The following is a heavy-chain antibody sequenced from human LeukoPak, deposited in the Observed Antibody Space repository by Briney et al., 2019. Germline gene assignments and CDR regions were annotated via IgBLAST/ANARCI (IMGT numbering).Heavy chain of an antibody. CDR3: TRSAVLWFGEQYNYWYFDL. J-gene: IGHJ2*01. CDR1: GFTFSDYY. V-gene: IGHV3-49*03. CDR2: IRSKAYGGTT. D-gene: IGHD3-10*01. Sequence: PGGSLRLSCAASGFTFSDYYMSWIRQAPGKGLEWVGFIRSKAYGGTTEYAASVKGRFTISRDDSKSIAYLQMNSLKTEDTAVYYCTRSAVLWFGEQYNYWYFDLWGRGTLVTVSS.